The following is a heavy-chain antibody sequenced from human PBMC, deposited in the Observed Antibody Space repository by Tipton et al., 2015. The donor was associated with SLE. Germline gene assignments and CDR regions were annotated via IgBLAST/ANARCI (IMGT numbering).Heavy chain of an antibody. CDR3: AGASGSEGWYFDL. CDR2: IDDGGSTI. J-gene: IGHJ2*01. D-gene: IGHD1-26*01. V-gene: IGHV3-48*03. Sequence: SLRLSCAASAFTFRSYEMDWVRQAPGKGLEWVSYIDDGGSTIYYADSVKGRFTISRDSAKNSLYLQMNSLRAEDTAVYYCAGASGSEGWYFDLWGRGTLVTVSS. CDR1: AFTFRSYE.